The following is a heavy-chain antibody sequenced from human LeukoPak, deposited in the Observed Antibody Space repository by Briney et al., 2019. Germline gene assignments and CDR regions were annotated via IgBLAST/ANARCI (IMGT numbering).Heavy chain of an antibody. Sequence: QSGGSLRLSCAASGFTFSSYAMHWVRQAPGKGLEWVAVISYDGSNKYYADSVKGRFTISRDNSKNTLYLQMNSLRAEDTAVYYCARGPYSGYDSPTKVLVYFDYWGQGTLVTVSS. V-gene: IGHV3-30-3*01. CDR1: GFTFSSYA. CDR3: ARGPYSGYDSPTKVLVYFDY. CDR2: ISYDGSNK. D-gene: IGHD5-12*01. J-gene: IGHJ4*02.